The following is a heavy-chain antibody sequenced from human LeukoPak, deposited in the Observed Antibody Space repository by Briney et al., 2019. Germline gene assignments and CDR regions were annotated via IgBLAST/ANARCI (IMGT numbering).Heavy chain of an antibody. CDR3: AREWWGYCSSTSCYGAYYYYYMDV. V-gene: IGHV4-61*08. CDR1: GGSISSGDYY. J-gene: IGHJ6*03. D-gene: IGHD2-2*01. Sequence: SETLSLTCTVSGGSISSGDYYWSWIRQSPGKGLEWIGYIYYSGSTNYNPSLKSRVTMSVDTSKNQFSLKLSSVTAADTAVYYCAREWWGYCSSTSCYGAYYYYYMDVWGKGTTVTVSS. CDR2: IYYSGST.